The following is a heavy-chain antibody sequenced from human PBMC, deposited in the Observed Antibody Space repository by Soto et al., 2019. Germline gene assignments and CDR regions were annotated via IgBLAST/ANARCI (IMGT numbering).Heavy chain of an antibody. CDR3: ARAGYSYGTGDY. Sequence: SETLSLTWTVSGGSISSGDYYWIWIRQPPGKGLEWIGYIYYSGSTYYNPSLKSRVTISVDTSKNQFSLKLSSVTAADTAVYYCARAGYSYGTGDYWGQGTLVTVSS. CDR1: GGSISSGDYY. J-gene: IGHJ4*02. D-gene: IGHD5-18*01. CDR2: IYYSGST. V-gene: IGHV4-30-4*01.